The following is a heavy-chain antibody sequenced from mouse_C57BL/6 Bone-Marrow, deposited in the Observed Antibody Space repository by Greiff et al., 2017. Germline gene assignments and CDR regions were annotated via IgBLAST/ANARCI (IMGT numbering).Heavy chain of an antibody. CDR3: ARRWILLGN. J-gene: IGHJ3*01. D-gene: IGHD2-3*01. CDR2: ISSGGSYT. Sequence: EVQLVESGGDLVQPGGSLKLSCAASGFTFSSYGMSWVRQTPDKRLEWVATISSGGSYTYYPDSVKGRFTISRDNAKNTLYLQMSSLKSEDTAMYYCARRWILLGNWGQGTLVTVAA. CDR1: GFTFSSYG. V-gene: IGHV5-6*01.